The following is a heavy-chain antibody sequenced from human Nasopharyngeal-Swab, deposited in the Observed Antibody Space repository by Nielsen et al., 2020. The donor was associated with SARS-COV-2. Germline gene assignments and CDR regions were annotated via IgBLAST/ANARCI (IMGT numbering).Heavy chain of an antibody. CDR2: IYPGDSDT. D-gene: IGHD6-13*01. CDR3: ARRFHSSSWYTDYDY. Sequence: VRQMPGKGLEWMGIIYPGDSDTRYSPSFQGQVTISADKSISTAYLQWSSLKASDTAMYYCARRFHSSSWYTDYDYWGQGTLGTVSS. V-gene: IGHV5-51*01. J-gene: IGHJ4*02.